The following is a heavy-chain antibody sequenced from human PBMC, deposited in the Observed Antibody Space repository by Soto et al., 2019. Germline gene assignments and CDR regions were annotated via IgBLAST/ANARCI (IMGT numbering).Heavy chain of an antibody. CDR1: GFTFSSYE. CDR3: ARDSRSGWDDDFDI. CDR2: IDSSGNTV. V-gene: IGHV3-48*03. D-gene: IGHD6-19*01. Sequence: GGSLRLSCAASGFTFSSYEMNWVRQAPGKGLEWVSYIDSSGNTVYYADSVKGRFAISRDNAKNSLFLQMISLRVEDTAVYYCARDSRSGWDDDFDIWGQGTMVTVS. J-gene: IGHJ3*02.